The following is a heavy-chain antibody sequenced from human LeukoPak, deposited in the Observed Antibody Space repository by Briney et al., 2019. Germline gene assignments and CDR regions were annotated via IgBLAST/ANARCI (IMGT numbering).Heavy chain of an antibody. CDR1: GFTFSNYA. V-gene: IGHV3-30*03. CDR2: TSSDLNVK. J-gene: IGHJ4*02. CDR3: AREGYYGSGSPPSLYFDY. Sequence: GGSLRLSCAASGFTFSNYAMSWVRQAPGKGLEWVAVTSSDLNVKLYADSVKGRFTISRDNSRSTLYLQMNSLRPEDTAIYYCAREGYYGSGSPPSLYFDYWGQGTLVTVSS. D-gene: IGHD3-10*01.